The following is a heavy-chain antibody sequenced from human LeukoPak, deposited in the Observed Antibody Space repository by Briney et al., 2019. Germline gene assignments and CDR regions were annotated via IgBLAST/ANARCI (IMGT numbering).Heavy chain of an antibody. D-gene: IGHD2-15*01. V-gene: IGHV3-30-3*01. Sequence: XXSLRLSCATSGFTFSSYAMHWVRQAPGKGLEWVAVISYDGGNKYYADSVKGRFTISRDNSKNTLYLQMNSLRAEDTAVYYCARGGGYCSGGSCRKELDYWGQGTLVTVSS. CDR3: ARGGGYCSGGSCRKELDY. J-gene: IGHJ4*02. CDR1: GFTFSSYA. CDR2: ISYDGGNK.